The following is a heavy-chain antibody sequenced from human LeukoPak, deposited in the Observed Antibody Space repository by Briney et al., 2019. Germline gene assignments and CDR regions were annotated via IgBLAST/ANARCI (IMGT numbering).Heavy chain of an antibody. CDR1: GDSVSSNSAA. CDR2: TYYRSKWYN. V-gene: IGHV6-1*01. CDR3: ARQRGIAAAGTQEAGNFDY. J-gene: IGHJ4*02. Sequence: SQTLSLTCAISGDSVSSNSAAWNWIRQSPSRGLEWLGRTYYRSKWYNDYVGCVKSRITNTPDTSKNQFSLQLNSVTPEDTAVYYCARQRGIAAAGTQEAGNFDYWGQGTLVTVSS. D-gene: IGHD6-13*01.